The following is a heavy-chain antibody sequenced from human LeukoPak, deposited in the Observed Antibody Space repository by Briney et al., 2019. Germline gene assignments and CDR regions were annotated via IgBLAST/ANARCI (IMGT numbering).Heavy chain of an antibody. CDR1: GFTFSTYG. Sequence: PGGSLRLSCAASGFTFSTYGMHWVRQAPGKGLEWVAVIWYDGSNKNYADSVKGRFTVSRDNSKNTLYLQMNSLRAEDTAVYYCARNRLHHGAFDIWGQGTTVTVSS. D-gene: IGHD5-24*01. CDR3: ARNRLHHGAFDI. CDR2: IWYDGSNK. J-gene: IGHJ3*02. V-gene: IGHV3-33*01.